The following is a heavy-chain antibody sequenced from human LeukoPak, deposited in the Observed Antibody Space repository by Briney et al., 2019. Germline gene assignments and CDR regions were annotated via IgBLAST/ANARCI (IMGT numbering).Heavy chain of an antibody. Sequence: ASVKVSCKTSGYTFSNHGIAWVRQAPGQGLEWMGWIHTYNGNTYYAQKFQGRVTLTTDTSTSTAYMELRSLRSDDTAVYYCACSRSIAARTGFDYWGQGTLVTASS. J-gene: IGHJ4*02. V-gene: IGHV1-18*01. CDR1: GYTFSNHG. D-gene: IGHD6-6*01. CDR3: ACSRSIAARTGFDY. CDR2: IHTYNGNT.